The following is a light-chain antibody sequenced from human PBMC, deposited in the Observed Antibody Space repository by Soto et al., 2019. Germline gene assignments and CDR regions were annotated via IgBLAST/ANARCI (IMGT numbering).Light chain of an antibody. CDR3: QQYGRSPYT. Sequence: EIVLTQSPGTLSLSPGERATLSCRATQSVSNSYLAWYQQMPGQAPRLLIYGASSRATGIPDRFGGSGSGTDFTLTISRLEPEDFAVYYCQQYGRSPYTFGQGTKLEIK. CDR2: GAS. V-gene: IGKV3-20*01. CDR1: QSVSNSY. J-gene: IGKJ2*01.